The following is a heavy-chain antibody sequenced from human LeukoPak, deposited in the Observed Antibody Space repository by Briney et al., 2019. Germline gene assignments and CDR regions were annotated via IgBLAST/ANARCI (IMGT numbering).Heavy chain of an antibody. D-gene: IGHD3-22*01. J-gene: IGHJ2*01. CDR1: GFTFTSSA. CDR2: IVVGSGNT. CDR3: AADPRGRGSSGYYYFYWYFDL. Sequence: SVKVSCKASGFTFTSSAVQWVRQARGQRLEWIGWIVVGSGNTNYAQKFQERVTITRDMSTSTAYMELSSLRSEDTAVYYCAADPRGRGSSGYYYFYWYFDLWGRGTLVTVSS. V-gene: IGHV1-58*01.